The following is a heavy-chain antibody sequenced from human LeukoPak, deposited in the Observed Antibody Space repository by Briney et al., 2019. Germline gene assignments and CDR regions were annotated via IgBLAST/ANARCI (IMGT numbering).Heavy chain of an antibody. CDR2: FDPEDGET. Sequence: ASVKVSCKVSGYTLTELSMHWVRQAPGKGLEWMGGFDPEDGETIYAQKFQGRVTLTRDMSTSTDYLELSSLRSEGTAVYYCARDNSVRDEAWWFNPWGQGTLVTVSS. D-gene: IGHD5-24*01. CDR3: ARDNSVRDEAWWFNP. J-gene: IGHJ5*02. V-gene: IGHV1-24*01. CDR1: GYTLTELS.